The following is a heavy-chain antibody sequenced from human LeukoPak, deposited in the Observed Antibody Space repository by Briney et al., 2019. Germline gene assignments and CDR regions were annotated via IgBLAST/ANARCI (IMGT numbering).Heavy chain of an antibody. Sequence: RGGSLSLSCVGSGFTFSIYHMHGPRGARGGGLEWVSHISSDSSTTYYSDSVKGRFTVSRDNAKNSLFLQMNSLRGEDTAVYSCATINVWYNGSPDTFDVWGLGTMVTVSS. D-gene: IGHD1-26*01. CDR3: ATINVWYNGSPDTFDV. V-gene: IGHV3-48*03. CDR2: ISSDSSTT. J-gene: IGHJ3*01. CDR1: GFTFSIYH.